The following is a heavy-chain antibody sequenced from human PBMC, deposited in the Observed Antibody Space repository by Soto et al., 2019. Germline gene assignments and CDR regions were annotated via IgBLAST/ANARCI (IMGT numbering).Heavy chain of an antibody. CDR1: GYTFTSYD. Sequence: ASVKVSCKASGYTFTSYDINWVRQATGQGLEWMGWMNPYSGNTGYAQKLQGRVTMTRNTSISTAYMELRSLRSDDTAVYYCATYGGWRAAAGSDAFDIWGQGTMVTVSS. D-gene: IGHD6-13*01. CDR2: MNPYSGNT. V-gene: IGHV1-8*01. J-gene: IGHJ3*02. CDR3: ATYGGWRAAAGSDAFDI.